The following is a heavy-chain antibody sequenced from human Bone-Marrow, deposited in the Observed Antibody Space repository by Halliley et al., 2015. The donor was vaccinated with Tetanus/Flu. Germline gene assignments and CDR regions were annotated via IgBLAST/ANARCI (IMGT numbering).Heavy chain of an antibody. CDR1: GGSFSDYA. V-gene: IGHV1-69*18. CDR2: IFPIFGTV. Sequence: QLVQSGADMKKPGSSVKISCKSSGGSFSDYAVSWVRQAPGQGLEWMGNIFPIFGTVTYAQKFQGRVSITADASTTTAYMQLSSLASDDTAVYYCARLLDSSETRPSWGQGTLVTVSS. D-gene: IGHD1-1*01. CDR3: ARLLDSSETRPS. J-gene: IGHJ5*02.